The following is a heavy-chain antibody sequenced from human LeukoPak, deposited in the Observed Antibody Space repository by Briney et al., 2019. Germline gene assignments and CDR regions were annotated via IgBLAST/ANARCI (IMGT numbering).Heavy chain of an antibody. CDR2: ISSSGATI. CDR3: ARISHSAYIHDY. J-gene: IGHJ4*02. V-gene: IGHV3-48*03. D-gene: IGHD3-16*01. CDR1: GFTFSTYE. Sequence: PGGSLRLSCAASGFTFSTYEMNWVRQAPAKGLEWVSYISSSGATILYADSVKARFTISRDNAKNSLCLQMNSLRAEDTALYYCARISHSAYIHDYWGQGTLVTVSS.